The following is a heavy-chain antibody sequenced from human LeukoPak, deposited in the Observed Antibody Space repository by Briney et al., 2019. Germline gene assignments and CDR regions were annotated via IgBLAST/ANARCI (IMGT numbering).Heavy chain of an antibody. Sequence: GGSLRLSCAASGFTFSSNWMSWVRQAPGKGLEWVSGISCNSSSMGYADSVKSRFTISRDNAKSSLYLQMNSLRAEDTALYYCTKDLNSGSYPTDAFDIWGQGTMVTVSS. CDR1: GFTFSSNW. CDR2: ISCNSSSM. J-gene: IGHJ3*02. V-gene: IGHV3-9*01. D-gene: IGHD3-10*01. CDR3: TKDLNSGSYPTDAFDI.